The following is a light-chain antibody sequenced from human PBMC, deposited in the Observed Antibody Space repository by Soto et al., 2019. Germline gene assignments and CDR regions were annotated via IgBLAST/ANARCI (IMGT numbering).Light chain of an antibody. Sequence: QSVLTQSPSASASLGASVKLTCTLSSGHSNYAIAWHPQQPEKGPRHLMKLNSDGSHGKGDGIPDRFSGSSAGAEPYLTISRLQAEDEADYYCQTWGTGLPVVLGGGTKLTVL. CDR3: QTWGTGLPVV. CDR1: SGHSNYA. V-gene: IGLV4-69*01. CDR2: LNSDGSH. J-gene: IGLJ2*01.